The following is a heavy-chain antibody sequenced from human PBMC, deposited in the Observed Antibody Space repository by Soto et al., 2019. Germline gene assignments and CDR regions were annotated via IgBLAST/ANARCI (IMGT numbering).Heavy chain of an antibody. CDR1: GYTFTGYY. D-gene: IGHD6-6*01. J-gene: IGHJ6*02. CDR3: ARARGEYSSTAYYYYGMDV. CDR2: INPNSGGT. V-gene: IGHV1-2*02. Sequence: AASVKVSCKASGYTFTGYYMHWVRQSPGQGLEWMGWINPNSGGTNYAQKFQGRVTMTRDTSISTAYMELSRLRSDDTAVYYCARARGEYSSTAYYYYGMDVWGQGTTVTVSS.